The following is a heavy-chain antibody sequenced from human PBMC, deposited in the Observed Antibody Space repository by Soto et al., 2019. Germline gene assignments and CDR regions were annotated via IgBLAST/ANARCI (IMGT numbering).Heavy chain of an antibody. Sequence: ASVNVSCKSSGYTFTSYYINWVRQATGQGLEWMGWMNPNSGNTDYAQKFQGRVTMTRNTSISTAYMELSSLRSEDTAVYYCARDYSSGYGMDVWGQGTTVTVSS. V-gene: IGHV1-8*01. CDR2: MNPNSGNT. CDR1: GYTFTSYY. D-gene: IGHD6-19*01. J-gene: IGHJ6*02. CDR3: ARDYSSGYGMDV.